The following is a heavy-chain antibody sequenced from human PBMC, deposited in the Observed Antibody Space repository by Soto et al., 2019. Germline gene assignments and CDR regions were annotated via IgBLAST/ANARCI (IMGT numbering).Heavy chain of an antibody. V-gene: IGHV1-69*13. Sequence: SLKVSCKASGGTFSSYAISWVRQAPGQGLEWMGGIIPIFGTANYAQKFQGRVTITADESTSTAYMELSSLRSEDTAVYYCARGVWFGESFFDYWGQGTLVTVSS. CDR1: GGTFSSYA. CDR2: IIPIFGTA. CDR3: ARGVWFGESFFDY. D-gene: IGHD3-10*01. J-gene: IGHJ4*02.